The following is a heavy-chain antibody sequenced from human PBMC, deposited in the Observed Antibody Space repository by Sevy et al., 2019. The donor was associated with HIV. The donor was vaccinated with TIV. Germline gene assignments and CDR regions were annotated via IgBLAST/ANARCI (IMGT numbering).Heavy chain of an antibody. CDR3: VRVSFRNYFDH. CDR2: INPNSGGT. Sequence: ASVKVSCKASGYIFIDYYMHWVRQAPGQGLEWMGRINPNSGGTNYRQKFQGRVTMTRVTSITTVYMELSSLRSDCTAVYYCVRVSFRNYFDHWGQGTLVTVSS. CDR1: GYIFIDYY. V-gene: IGHV1-2*06. J-gene: IGHJ4*02.